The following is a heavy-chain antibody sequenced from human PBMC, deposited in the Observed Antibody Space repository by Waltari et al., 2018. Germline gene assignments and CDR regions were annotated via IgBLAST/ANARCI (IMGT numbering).Heavy chain of an antibody. Sequence: QVQLQESGPGLAKSSETLSLTCDVSGYSMRSGYSWGWIRQPPRKGLEWIASIYQSGGSYYNPSLRSRVTISVDTSRNQFSLEMTSVTATDTATYYCVAAKEYYYDGSGDDAFETWGQGTLVTVSS. J-gene: IGHJ3*02. D-gene: IGHD3-22*01. CDR1: GYSMRSGYS. CDR3: VAAKEYYYDGSGDDAFET. V-gene: IGHV4-38-2*01. CDR2: IYQSGGS.